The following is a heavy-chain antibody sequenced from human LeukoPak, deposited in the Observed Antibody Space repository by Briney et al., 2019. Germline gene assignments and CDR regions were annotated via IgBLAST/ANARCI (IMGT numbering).Heavy chain of an antibody. CDR1: GFTFDDYA. Sequence: GGSLRLSCAASGFTFDDYAMHWVRQAPGKGLEWVPSISWNSGSIGYADSVKGRFTISRDNAKNSLYLQMNSLRAEDTALYYCAKVKDTGELLWDPFDIWGQGAMVTVSS. D-gene: IGHD3-10*01. CDR2: ISWNSGSI. J-gene: IGHJ3*02. V-gene: IGHV3-9*01. CDR3: AKVKDTGELLWDPFDI.